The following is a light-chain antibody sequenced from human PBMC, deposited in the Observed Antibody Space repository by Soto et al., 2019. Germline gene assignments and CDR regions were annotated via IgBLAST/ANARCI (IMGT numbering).Light chain of an antibody. CDR2: DAS. Sequence: EVVMTQSPATLSLSPGERATLSCRASQSVRSFLAWYQQKLGQAPRLLIYDASSRATGIPARFSGSGSGTDFTLTISSLESEDSAVYYCQQRSNWPITFGQGTRLENK. J-gene: IGKJ5*01. V-gene: IGKV3-11*01. CDR3: QQRSNWPIT. CDR1: QSVRSF.